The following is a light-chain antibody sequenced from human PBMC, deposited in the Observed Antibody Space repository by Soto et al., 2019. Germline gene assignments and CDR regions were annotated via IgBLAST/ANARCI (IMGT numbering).Light chain of an antibody. J-gene: IGKJ5*01. CDR3: QQLKSYTIT. Sequence: IQLTQSPSSLSSSLGDRVTITCRASQDISSSLGWYQQKPGKAPKLLIYAASILQSGVPSRFSGSGFGTDFTLTISRLQAEDVATYYCQQLKSYTITFGQGTRLEIK. CDR2: AAS. CDR1: QDISSS. V-gene: IGKV1-9*01.